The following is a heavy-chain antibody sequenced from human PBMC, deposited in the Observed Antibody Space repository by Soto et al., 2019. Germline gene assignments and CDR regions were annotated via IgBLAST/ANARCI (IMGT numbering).Heavy chain of an antibody. J-gene: IGHJ4*02. Sequence: QVQLVQSGGGVVQPGRSLRLSCVASGFIFSTYGMHWVRQFPGKGLEWVAHISYDGSNEYYADSVKGRFTVSRDNAKNTLDLQMNGLKTEDTALYCCTKEYIVGTTWGYFESWGQGALVIVSS. CDR3: TKEYIVGTTWGYFES. CDR2: ISYDGSNE. CDR1: GFIFSTYG. V-gene: IGHV3-30*18. D-gene: IGHD1-1*01.